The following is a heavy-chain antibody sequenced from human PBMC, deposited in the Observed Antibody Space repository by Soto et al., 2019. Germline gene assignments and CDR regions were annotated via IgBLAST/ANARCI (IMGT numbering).Heavy chain of an antibody. D-gene: IGHD1-1*01. Sequence: QLRVQESGPGQVKPSATLSLTCTVSGGSITSHHYYWGGVRQPPGKGLEWIGSIYSGGNTYYNPCLRSRVTIIVDTAENQFSLKLSSVTATDTAVYYCGSGPSTTWIDNWGLGTQVSVSS. CDR3: GSGPSTTWIDN. CDR2: IYSGGNT. V-gene: IGHV4-39*01. J-gene: IGHJ4*02. CDR1: GGSITSHHYY.